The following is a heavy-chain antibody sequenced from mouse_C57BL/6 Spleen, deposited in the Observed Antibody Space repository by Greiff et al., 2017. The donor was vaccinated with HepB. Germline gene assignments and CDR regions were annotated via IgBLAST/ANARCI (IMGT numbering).Heavy chain of an antibody. Sequence: QVQLKQSGPELVKPGDSVKLSCKASGYTFTSYDINWVKQRPGQGLEWIGWIYPRDGSTKYNEKFKGKATLTVDTSSSSAYMALPSLTSEDSAVYFCARRARSDWFAYWGQGTLVTVSA. V-gene: IGHV1-85*01. CDR3: ARRARSDWFAY. CDR1: GYTFTSYD. J-gene: IGHJ3*01. D-gene: IGHD3-1*01. CDR2: IYPRDGST.